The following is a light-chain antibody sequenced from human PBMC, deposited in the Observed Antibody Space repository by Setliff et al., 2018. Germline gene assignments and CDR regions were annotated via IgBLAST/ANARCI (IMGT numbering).Light chain of an antibody. V-gene: IGLV1-51*01. CDR1: SYNIGTNL. CDR3: GAWDRSLTSVV. Sequence: SVLTQTPSVSAAPGQRVTISCSGNSYNIGTNLVSWYQQLPGESPKLLIYENIRRPSDIPDRFSGSKSGTSATLAISGLQTEDGAVYFYGAWDRSLTSVVFGGGTKSPS. CDR2: ENI. J-gene: IGLJ2*01.